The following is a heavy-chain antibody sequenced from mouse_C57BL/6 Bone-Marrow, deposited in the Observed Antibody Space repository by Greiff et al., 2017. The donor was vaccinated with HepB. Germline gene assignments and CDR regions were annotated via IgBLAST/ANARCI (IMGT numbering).Heavy chain of an antibody. CDR1: GFSLTSYG. J-gene: IGHJ1*03. CDR3: ARNGGIRRQHFDV. Sequence: QVHVKQSGPGLVQPSQSLSITCTVSGFSLTSYGVHWVRQSPGKGLEWLGVIWSGGSTDYNAAFISRLSISKDNSKSQVFFKMNSLQADDTAIYYCARNGGIRRQHFDVWGTGTTVTVSS. V-gene: IGHV2-2*01. D-gene: IGHD3-2*01. CDR2: IWSGGST.